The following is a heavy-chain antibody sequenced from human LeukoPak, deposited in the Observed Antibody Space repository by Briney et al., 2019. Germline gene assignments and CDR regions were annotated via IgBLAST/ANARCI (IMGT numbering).Heavy chain of an antibody. V-gene: IGHV3-30-3*01. D-gene: IGHD3-3*01. Sequence: GGSLRLSCAASGFTFSSYAMHWVRQAPGKGLEWVAVISYDGSNKYYADSVKGRFTISRDNSKNTLYLQMNSLRAEDTAVYYCARRPLPKYYDFWSGPDYWGQGTLVTVSS. CDR2: ISYDGSNK. CDR1: GFTFSSYA. J-gene: IGHJ4*02. CDR3: ARRPLPKYYDFWSGPDY.